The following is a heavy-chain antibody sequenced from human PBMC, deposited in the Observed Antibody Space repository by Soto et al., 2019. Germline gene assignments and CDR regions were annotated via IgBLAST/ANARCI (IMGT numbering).Heavy chain of an antibody. J-gene: IGHJ4*02. Sequence: QVQLQESGPGLVKPSGTLSLTCAVSGGSISSSNWWSWVRQPPGKGLEWIGEIYHSGSTNYNPSLKIRVTISVDKPKNQFSLKLGSVTAADTAVYYCARGQGYDSSSPGDYWGQGTLVTVSS. CDR1: GGSISSSNW. CDR2: IYHSGST. D-gene: IGHD6-6*01. V-gene: IGHV4-4*02. CDR3: ARGQGYDSSSPGDY.